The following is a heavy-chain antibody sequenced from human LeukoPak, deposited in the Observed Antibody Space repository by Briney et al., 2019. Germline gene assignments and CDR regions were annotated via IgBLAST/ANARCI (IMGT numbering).Heavy chain of an antibody. D-gene: IGHD3-3*01. CDR1: GFTFSSYA. Sequence: PGGSLRLSCAASGFTFSSYAMSWVRQAPGKWLEWVSTISGSGGSTYYADSVKGRFTISRDNSKNTLYLQMNSLRAEDTAVYYCAKPTPTYYDFWSGYSMDVWGKGTTVTVSS. J-gene: IGHJ6*04. CDR2: ISGSGGST. V-gene: IGHV3-23*01. CDR3: AKPTPTYYDFWSGYSMDV.